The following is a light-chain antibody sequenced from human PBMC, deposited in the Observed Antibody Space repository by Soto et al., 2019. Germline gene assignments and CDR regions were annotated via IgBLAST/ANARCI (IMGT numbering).Light chain of an antibody. J-gene: IGLJ3*02. CDR1: SSNIGGNF. CDR2: RNT. CDR3: SAWDDSLFGLV. Sequence: QSVLTQPPSASGTPGQRVTISCSESSSNIGGNFVYWYQQLPGTAPKLLIYRNTQWPSGVPDRFSGYNSGTSASLAISGLGSEDEADYYCSAWDDSLFGLVFGGGTKLTVL. V-gene: IGLV1-47*01.